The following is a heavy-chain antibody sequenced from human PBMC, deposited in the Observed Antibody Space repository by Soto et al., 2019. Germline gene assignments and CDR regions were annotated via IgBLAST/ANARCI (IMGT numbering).Heavy chain of an antibody. CDR3: ARGDYDYYGMDV. J-gene: IGHJ6*02. CDR1: GFSLSDYY. CDR2: IGSSGATI. V-gene: IGHV3-11*01. Sequence: SLRLSCAASGFSLSDYYMTWIRQAPGKGLQWLSYIGSSGATIYYADSLTGRFTISRDTAKNSLYLQMNSLRADDTAVYYCARGDYDYYGMDVWGQGTRVTVSS.